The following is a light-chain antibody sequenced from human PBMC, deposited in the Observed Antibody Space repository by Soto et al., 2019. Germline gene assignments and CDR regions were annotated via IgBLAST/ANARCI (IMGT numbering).Light chain of an antibody. CDR1: SSNIGPTYD. J-gene: IGLJ1*01. CDR3: QSYDSSLSGYV. CDR2: ANT. Sequence: QSVLTQPPSVSGAPGQRVTISCTGSSSNIGPTYDVHWYQQLPGTAPKLLIYANTNRPSGVPDRFSGSKSGTSASLAITGLQAEDEADYYCQSYDSSLSGYVFGTGTKVP. V-gene: IGLV1-40*01.